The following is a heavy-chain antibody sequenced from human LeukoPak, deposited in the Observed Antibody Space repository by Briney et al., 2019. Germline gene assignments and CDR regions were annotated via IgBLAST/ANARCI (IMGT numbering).Heavy chain of an antibody. CDR1: GFTFSSYW. CDR2: IKQDGSEK. J-gene: IGHJ6*02. CDR3: ARDGPPIAAAGPLGGSGMDV. D-gene: IGHD6-13*01. Sequence: GGSLRLSCAASGFTFSSYWMSWVRQAPGKGLEWVANIKQDGSEKYYVDSVKGRFTISRDNAKNSLYLQMNSLRAEDTAVYYCARDGPPIAAAGPLGGSGMDVWGQGTTVTVSS. V-gene: IGHV3-7*01.